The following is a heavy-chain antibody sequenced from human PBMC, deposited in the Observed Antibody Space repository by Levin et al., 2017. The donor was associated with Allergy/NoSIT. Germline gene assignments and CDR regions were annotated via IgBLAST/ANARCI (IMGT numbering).Heavy chain of an antibody. Sequence: LSETLSLTCTVSGGSISSDNWSWIRQPPGKGLEWIGYIYDTGNTNYNPSLKSRVTLSVDTSKNQFSLKLSSVTPADTAVYYCARFVWGSDRGFDYWGQGTLVTVSS. CDR1: GGSISSDN. V-gene: IGHV4-59*01. J-gene: IGHJ4*02. D-gene: IGHD3-16*02. CDR2: IYDTGNT. CDR3: ARFVWGSDRGFDY.